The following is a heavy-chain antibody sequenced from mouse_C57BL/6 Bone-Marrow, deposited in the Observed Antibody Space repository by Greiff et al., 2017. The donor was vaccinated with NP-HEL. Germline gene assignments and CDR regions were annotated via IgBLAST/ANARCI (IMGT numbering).Heavy chain of an antibody. V-gene: IGHV1-81*01. J-gene: IGHJ2*01. Sequence: QVQLQQSGAELARPGASVKLSCKASGYTFTSYGISWVKQRTGQGLEWIGEIYPRSGNTYYNEKFKGKATMTADKSSSTAYMELRMLTSVDSAVYFCAVYYYGSSFDYWGQGTTLTVSS. CDR2: IYPRSGNT. D-gene: IGHD1-1*01. CDR3: AVYYYGSSFDY. CDR1: GYTFTSYG.